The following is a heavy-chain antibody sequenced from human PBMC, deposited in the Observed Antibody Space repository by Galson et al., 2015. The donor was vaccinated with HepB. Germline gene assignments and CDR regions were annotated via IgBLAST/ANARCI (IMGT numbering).Heavy chain of an antibody. D-gene: IGHD3-3*01. Sequence: ETLSLTCAVSGYSISSGYYWGWIRQPPGQGLEWIGSIYHSGSTYYNPSLKSRVTMSVDTSKNQFSVKLSSLTASDTAVYYCARVYDDFWSAYKWFDPWGQGTLVTVSS. CDR2: IYHSGST. CDR1: GYSISSGYY. J-gene: IGHJ5*02. V-gene: IGHV4-38-2*01. CDR3: ARVYDDFWSAYKWFDP.